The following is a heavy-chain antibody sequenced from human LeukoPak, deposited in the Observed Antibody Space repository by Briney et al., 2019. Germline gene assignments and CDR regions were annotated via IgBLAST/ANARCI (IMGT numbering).Heavy chain of an antibody. D-gene: IGHD3-22*01. Sequence: SETLSLTCTVSGVSISSGDYYWSWIRQPPGKGLEWIGYTYYNGSTYYNPSLKSRVTISVDTSKNQFSLKLSSVTAADTAVYYCARPYYYDSRIDPWGQGTRVTVSS. CDR1: GVSISSGDYY. CDR2: TYYNGST. J-gene: IGHJ5*02. V-gene: IGHV4-30-4*01. CDR3: ARPYYYDSRIDP.